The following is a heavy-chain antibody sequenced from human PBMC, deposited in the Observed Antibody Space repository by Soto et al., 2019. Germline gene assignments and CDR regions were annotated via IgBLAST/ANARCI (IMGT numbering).Heavy chain of an antibody. CDR2: FPGLDTS. V-gene: IGHV4-39*01. D-gene: IGHD2-15*01. CDR1: VVTMSYWAYD. CDR3: VMVGRYDSFDF. Sequence: SETLSLTCIFSVVTMSYWAYDWHWIRQSPGKGLEWLGYFPGLDTSYYNPSFRSRLSFSIDLTRNQFFLSLSSIAAADEAVYYWVMVGRYDSFDFWGHGIKVTVSS. J-gene: IGHJ3*01.